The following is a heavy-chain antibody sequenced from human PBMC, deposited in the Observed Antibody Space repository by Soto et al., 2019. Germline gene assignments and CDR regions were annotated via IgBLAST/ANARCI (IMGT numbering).Heavy chain of an antibody. CDR3: ARHDYGGFGL. J-gene: IGHJ4*02. CDR1: GGSINSGAYF. Sequence: SETLSLTCTVSGGSINSGAYFWTWIRQHPGKGLEWIGNIYYSGSTNYNPSLQSRITISIDRSKSQFSLKLSSVTAADTAVYYCARHDYGGFGLWGQGTLVTVSS. V-gene: IGHV4-31*03. D-gene: IGHD4-17*01. CDR2: IYYSGST.